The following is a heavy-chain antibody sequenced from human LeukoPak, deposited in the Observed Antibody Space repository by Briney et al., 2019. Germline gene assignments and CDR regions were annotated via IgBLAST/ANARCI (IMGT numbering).Heavy chain of an antibody. D-gene: IGHD3-22*01. CDR3: ARELYYYDSSGYRPFDY. J-gene: IGHJ4*02. Sequence: GGSLRLSCAASGFTFSSYAMHWVRQAPGKGLEWVAVISYDGSNKHYADSVKGRFTISRDNSKNTLYLQMNSLRAEDTAVYYCARELYYYDSSGYRPFDYWGQGTLVTVSS. CDR1: GFTFSSYA. CDR2: ISYDGSNK. V-gene: IGHV3-30*04.